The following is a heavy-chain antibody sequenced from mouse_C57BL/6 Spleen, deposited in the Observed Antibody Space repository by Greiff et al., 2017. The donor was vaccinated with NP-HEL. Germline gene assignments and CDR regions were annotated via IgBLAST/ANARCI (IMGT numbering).Heavy chain of an antibody. CDR1: GFTFSSYA. CDR2: ISSGGDYI. V-gene: IGHV5-9-1*02. CDR3: TRFGTRSYYFDY. Sequence: EVQLVESGEGLVKPGGSLKLSCAASGFTFSSYAMSWVRQTPEKRLEWVAYISSGGDYIYYADTVKGRFTISRDNARNTLYLQMSSLKSEDTAMYYCTRFGTRSYYFDYWGQGTTLTVSS. J-gene: IGHJ2*01. D-gene: IGHD2-14*01.